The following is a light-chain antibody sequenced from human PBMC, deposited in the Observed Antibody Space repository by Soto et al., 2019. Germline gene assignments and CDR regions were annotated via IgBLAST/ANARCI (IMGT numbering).Light chain of an antibody. CDR2: DVR. CDR1: SSDVGGYNY. J-gene: IGLJ3*02. V-gene: IGLV2-14*03. CDR3: SSYTRSNTGV. Sequence: QSALTQPASVSGSPGQSITISCTGTSSDVGGYNYVSWYQQHPGKAPKLMIYDVRNRPSGVSNRFSGSKSGNTASLTISGLQTEDEADYYCSSYTRSNTGVFGGGTKLTVL.